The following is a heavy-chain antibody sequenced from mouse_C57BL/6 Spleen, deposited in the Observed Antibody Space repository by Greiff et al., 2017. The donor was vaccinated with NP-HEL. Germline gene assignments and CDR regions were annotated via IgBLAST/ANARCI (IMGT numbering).Heavy chain of an antibody. Sequence: QVQLQQSGPELVKPGASVKISCKASGYAFSSSWMNWVKQRPGKGLEWIGRIYPGDGDTNYNGKFKGKATLTADKSSSTAYMQLSSLTSEDSAVYFCARGDYGNYYWGQGTTLTVSS. J-gene: IGHJ2*01. V-gene: IGHV1-82*01. CDR3: ARGDYGNYY. CDR2: IYPGDGDT. D-gene: IGHD2-1*01. CDR1: GYAFSSSW.